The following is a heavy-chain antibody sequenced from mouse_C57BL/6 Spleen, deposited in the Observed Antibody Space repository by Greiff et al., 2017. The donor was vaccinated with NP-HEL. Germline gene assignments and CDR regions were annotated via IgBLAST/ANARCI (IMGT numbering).Heavy chain of an antibody. CDR2: ISYDGSN. CDR1: GYSITSGYY. D-gene: IGHD2-4*01. V-gene: IGHV3-6*01. CDR3: ARGIYYDYDAHFDY. Sequence: LQESGPGLVKPSQSLSLTCSVTGYSITSGYYWNWIRQFPGNKLEWMGYISYDGSNNYNPSLKNRISITRDTSKNQFFLKLNSVTTEDTATYYCARGIYYDYDAHFDYWGQGTTLTVSS. J-gene: IGHJ2*01.